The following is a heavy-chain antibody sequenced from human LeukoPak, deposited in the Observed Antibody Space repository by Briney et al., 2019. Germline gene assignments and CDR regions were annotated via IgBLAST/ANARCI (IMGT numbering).Heavy chain of an antibody. V-gene: IGHV1-3*01. Sequence: ASVKVSCKASGYTFTNYAMHWVRQAPGQRLEWMGWINGGNGDTKYSQKFQGRVTITRETSAGTAYMELSSLRSEDTAVYYCTKPHSSQGVTTLYLFDCWGQGTLVTVSS. J-gene: IGHJ4*02. CDR1: GYTFTNYA. CDR3: TKPHSSQGVTTLYLFDC. D-gene: IGHD2-21*02. CDR2: INGGNGDT.